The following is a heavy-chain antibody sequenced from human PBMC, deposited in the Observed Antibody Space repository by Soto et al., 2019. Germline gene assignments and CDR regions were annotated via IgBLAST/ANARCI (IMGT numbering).Heavy chain of an antibody. Sequence: QLQLQETGPGLVKPSETLSLTCTVSGGSICSSSYYWGWIRPPPGKGLEWIGSIYYSGSTYYNPSLKSRVTISVDTSNNQFSLTLCSVTAAATAVYYCARSIAEDGRSQTFVDYWGQGTQVTVCS. D-gene: IGHD6-13*01. J-gene: IGHJ4*02. CDR1: GGSICSSSYY. CDR3: ARSIAEDGRSQTFVDY. V-gene: IGHV4-39*01. CDR2: IYYSGST.